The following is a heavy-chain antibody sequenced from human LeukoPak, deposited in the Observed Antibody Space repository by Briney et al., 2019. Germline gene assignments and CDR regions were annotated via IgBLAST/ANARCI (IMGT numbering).Heavy chain of an antibody. V-gene: IGHV3-48*01. CDR3: ARDGGYRGYDADC. J-gene: IGHJ4*02. D-gene: IGHD5-12*01. CDR1: GFTFSTYS. CDR2: ISDSGAM. Sequence: GGSLRLSCAAFGFTFSTYSMKWVRQAPGKGLEWVSYISDSGAMYYADSVRGRFTISRENAQNSLFLQMNSLRAEDTAVYYCARDGGYRGYDADCWGQGTLVTVSS.